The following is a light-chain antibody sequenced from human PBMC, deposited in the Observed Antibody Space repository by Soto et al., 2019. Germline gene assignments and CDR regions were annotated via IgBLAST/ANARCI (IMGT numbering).Light chain of an antibody. CDR2: SVD. Sequence: QAVVTQEPSVTVSPGGTVTLTCASATGAVSSGNFPSWFQQKPGQPPRALIYSVDSKHSWTPARFSGSLLEGKAALTLSHVQPEDEAEYYCLLYYGPAGVFGSGTNLTVL. J-gene: IGLJ1*01. V-gene: IGLV7-43*01. CDR3: LLYYGPAGV. CDR1: TGAVSSGNF.